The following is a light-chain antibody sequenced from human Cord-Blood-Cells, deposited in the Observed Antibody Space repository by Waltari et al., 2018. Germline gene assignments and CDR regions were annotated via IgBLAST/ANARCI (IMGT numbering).Light chain of an antibody. CDR3: SSYTSSSTYV. CDR1: SSDVGGYHY. CDR2: DVS. J-gene: IGLJ1*01. Sequence: QSALTQPASVSGSPGQSITIYCTGTSSDVGGYHYVSWYQQHPGKAPKLMIYDVSKRPSGVSNRFSGSKSGNTASLTISGLQAEDEADYYCSSYTSSSTYVFGTGTKVTVL. V-gene: IGLV2-14*01.